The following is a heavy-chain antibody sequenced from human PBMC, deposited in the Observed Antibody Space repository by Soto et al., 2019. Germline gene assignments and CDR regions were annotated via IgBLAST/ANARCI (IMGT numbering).Heavy chain of an antibody. CDR3: ARDLGGWPDY. D-gene: IGHD2-15*01. CDR2: ISYDGSNN. V-gene: IGHV3-30*03. Sequence: GGSLRLSCADSGFTFSSYGMHWVRQAPGKGLEWVAHISYDGSNNNYVDSVKGRFTISRDNSKNTLYLQMNSLRSEDTAVYYCARDLGGWPDYWGQGTLVTVSS. J-gene: IGHJ4*02. CDR1: GFTFSSYG.